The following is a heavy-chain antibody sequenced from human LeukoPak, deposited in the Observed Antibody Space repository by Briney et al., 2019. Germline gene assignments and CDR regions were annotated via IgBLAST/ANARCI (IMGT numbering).Heavy chain of an antibody. D-gene: IGHD2-2*01. V-gene: IGHV3-21*01. CDR1: GFTFSTYS. Sequence: GGSLRLSCAASGFTFSTYSMNWVRQAPGKGLEWVSTISSISHYIYYADSVKGRFTISRDNARNSLYLQMNSLRVEDTAVYYCARDLSTSLPGGFDYWGQGTLVTVSS. J-gene: IGHJ4*02. CDR3: ARDLSTSLPGGFDY. CDR2: ISSISHYI.